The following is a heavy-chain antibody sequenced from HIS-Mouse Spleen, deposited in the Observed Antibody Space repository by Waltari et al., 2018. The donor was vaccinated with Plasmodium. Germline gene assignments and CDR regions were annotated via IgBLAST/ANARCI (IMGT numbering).Heavy chain of an antibody. CDR1: GGSISSYY. CDR2: IYYSGST. V-gene: IGHV4-59*01. CDR3: ARDGYSRRWYPFDI. D-gene: IGHD6-13*01. Sequence: QVQLQESGPGLVKPSETLSLTCTVSGGSISSYYWSWIRQPPGKGLEWIWYIYYSGSTNAIPARKGRSTLSLDTSKNQFSLKLSSGTAADTAVDYCARDGYSRRWYPFDIWGQGTMVTVSS. J-gene: IGHJ3*02.